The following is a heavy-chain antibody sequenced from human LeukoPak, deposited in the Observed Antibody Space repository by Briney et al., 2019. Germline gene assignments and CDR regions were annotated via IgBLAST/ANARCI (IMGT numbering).Heavy chain of an antibody. D-gene: IGHD6-13*01. CDR1: GFTFDDYA. J-gene: IGHJ4*02. CDR3: ARAAAGLDY. CDR2: LSWNSGDI. V-gene: IGHV3-9*01. Sequence: PGGSLRLSCAASGFTFDDYAMHWVRQAPGKGLEWVSGLSWNSGDIGYADSVKGRFTISRDNAKNSLYLQMNSLRAEDTAVYYCARAAAGLDYWGQGTLVTVSS.